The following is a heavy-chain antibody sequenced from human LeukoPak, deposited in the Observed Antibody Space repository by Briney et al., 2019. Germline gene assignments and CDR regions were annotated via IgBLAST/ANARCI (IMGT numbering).Heavy chain of an antibody. CDR1: GDSFSSSTYY. CDR2: MYYSGNT. Sequence: SETLSLTCTVSGDSFSSSTYYWGWIRQPPGKGLEWPWNMYYSGNTYYHRSLKSRVTISVNTSKNQFSLRLSSVTAADTAEYYCARGLLRDFDWLLYSSFDVWGQGTMVTVSS. D-gene: IGHD3-9*01. J-gene: IGHJ3*01. V-gene: IGHV4-39*01. CDR3: ARGLLRDFDWLLYSSFDV.